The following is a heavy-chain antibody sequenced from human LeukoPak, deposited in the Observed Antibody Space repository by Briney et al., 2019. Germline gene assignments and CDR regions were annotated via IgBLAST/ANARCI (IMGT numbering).Heavy chain of an antibody. D-gene: IGHD3-22*01. Sequence: GGSLRLSCAASGFTFSSYGMHWVRQAPGKGLEWVAVISYDGSNNYYADSVKGRFTISRDNSKNTLYLQMNSLRAEDTAVYYCAKLSTTMIVVAYFDYWGQGTLVTVSS. CDR3: AKLSTTMIVVAYFDY. CDR1: GFTFSSYG. V-gene: IGHV3-30*18. J-gene: IGHJ4*02. CDR2: ISYDGSNN.